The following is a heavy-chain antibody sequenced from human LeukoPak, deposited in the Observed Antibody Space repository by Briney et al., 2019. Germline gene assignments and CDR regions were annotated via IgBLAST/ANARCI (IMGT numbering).Heavy chain of an antibody. Sequence: PGGSLRLSCATSGFTFSRYWMSWVRQAPGKGLQWVSYISSSSNIIYYADSVKGRFTISRDNAKNSLFLQMNSLRAEDTAVYYCARDFAREFTIDYWGQGTLVTVSS. J-gene: IGHJ4*02. CDR2: ISSSSNII. CDR1: GFTFSRYW. D-gene: IGHD3-10*01. V-gene: IGHV3-48*01. CDR3: ARDFAREFTIDY.